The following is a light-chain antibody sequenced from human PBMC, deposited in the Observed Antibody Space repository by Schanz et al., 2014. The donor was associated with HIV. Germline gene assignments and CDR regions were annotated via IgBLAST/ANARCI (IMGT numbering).Light chain of an antibody. CDR1: SGSIASDS. CDR3: HSSDGLSLGV. Sequence: FMLTQPHSVSASPGKTVAISCTRSSGSIASDSVQWYQQRPGSAPLLVIRGNDQRPSDVPDRFSGSIDRTSNSASLIISRLETEDEADYFCHSSDGLSLGVFGGGTKLTVL. J-gene: IGLJ2*01. V-gene: IGLV6-57*04. CDR2: GND.